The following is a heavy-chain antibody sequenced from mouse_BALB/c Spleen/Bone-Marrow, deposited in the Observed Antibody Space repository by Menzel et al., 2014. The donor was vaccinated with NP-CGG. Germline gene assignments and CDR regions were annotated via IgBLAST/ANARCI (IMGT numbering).Heavy chain of an antibody. CDR2: IDPANGNT. V-gene: IGHV14-3*02. Sequence: EVQLVESGAELVKPGASVKLSCTASGLNIKDTYMHWVKQRPEQGLEWIGRIDPANGNTKYEPKFQGKATITADTSSNSAYLQLSSLPSEDSAVYYCARYMLGSYFDYWVQCTTLPVSS. J-gene: IGHJ2*01. D-gene: IGHD3-3*01. CDR3: ARYMLGSYFDY. CDR1: GLNIKDTY.